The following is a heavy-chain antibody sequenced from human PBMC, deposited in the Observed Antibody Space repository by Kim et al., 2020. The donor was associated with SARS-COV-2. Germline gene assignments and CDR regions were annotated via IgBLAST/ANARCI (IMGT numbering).Heavy chain of an antibody. Sequence: ASVKVSCKASGYTFTSYGISWVRQAPGQGLEWMGWISAYNGNTNYAQKLQGRVTMTTDTSTSTAYMELRSLRSDDTAVYYCAGNTYYYDSSGLGYWGQGTLVTVSS. D-gene: IGHD3-22*01. V-gene: IGHV1-18*01. J-gene: IGHJ4*02. CDR2: ISAYNGNT. CDR1: GYTFTSYG. CDR3: AGNTYYYDSSGLGY.